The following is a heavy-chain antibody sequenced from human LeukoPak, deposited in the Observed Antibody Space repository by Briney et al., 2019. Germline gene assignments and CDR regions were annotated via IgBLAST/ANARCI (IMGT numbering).Heavy chain of an antibody. D-gene: IGHD1-26*01. CDR2: INWNCGSI. CDR1: GFTFGDYA. V-gene: IGHV3-20*04. CDR3: ARGSSGSYFYFDY. Sequence: GGSLRLSCTASGFTFGDYAMSWLREAPGRGLEWVSGINWNCGSIGYADSVKGRFTISRDNAKNSLYLQMNSLRVEDTALYYCARGSSGSYFYFDYWGQGNVVTVSS. J-gene: IGHJ4*02.